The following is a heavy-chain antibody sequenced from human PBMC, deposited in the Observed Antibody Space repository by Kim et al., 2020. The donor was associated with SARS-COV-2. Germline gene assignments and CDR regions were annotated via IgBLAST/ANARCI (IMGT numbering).Heavy chain of an antibody. J-gene: IGHJ2*01. Sequence: GGSLRLSCAASGFTFSSYSMNWVRQAPGKGLEWVSYIRSSSSTIYYADSVKGRFTISRDNAKNTLYLQMNSLRDEDTAVYYCVRDGGVVTAVVGYFDLWGRGTLVTVSS. V-gene: IGHV3-48*02. D-gene: IGHD2-21*02. CDR2: IRSSSSTI. CDR1: GFTFSSYS. CDR3: VRDGGVVTAVVGYFDL.